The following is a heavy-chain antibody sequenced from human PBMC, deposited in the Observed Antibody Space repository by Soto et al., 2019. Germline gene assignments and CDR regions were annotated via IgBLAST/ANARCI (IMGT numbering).Heavy chain of an antibody. CDR1: GSTFGSYS. V-gene: IGHV3-48*02. CDR3: AREGGLLNWFDP. J-gene: IGHJ5*02. Sequence: EVQLVESGGGLVQPGGSLGPSVAASGSTFGSYSMNWFRQAPGKGLEWVSYISISSSTIYYADSLKGRFTISRDNAKNSLYLQMNSLRDEDTAVYYCAREGGLLNWFDPWGQGTLVTVSS. CDR2: ISISSSTI.